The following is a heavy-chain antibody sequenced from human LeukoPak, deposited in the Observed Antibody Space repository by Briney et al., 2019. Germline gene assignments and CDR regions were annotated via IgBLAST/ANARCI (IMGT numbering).Heavy chain of an antibody. J-gene: IGHJ5*02. CDR2: IYKTGST. V-gene: IGHV4-39*01. CDR1: SRSISSSNHY. D-gene: IGHD4-17*01. Sequence: PSETLSLTCTVSSRSISSSNHYWGWIRQPPGRGLEWIASIYKTGSTFYNPSLKSRVTISVDTSKNQFSLNLRSVTTADTAVYYCARHEHDDHGDPNWFDPWGQGTLVTVSS. CDR3: ARHEHDDHGDPNWFDP.